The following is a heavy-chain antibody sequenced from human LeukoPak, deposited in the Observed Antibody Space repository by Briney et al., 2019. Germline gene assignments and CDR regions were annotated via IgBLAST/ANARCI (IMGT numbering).Heavy chain of an antibody. CDR2: IRSSGGST. CDR3: AKEVRVSAWNYFYY. D-gene: IGHD1-1*01. J-gene: IGHJ4*01. V-gene: IGHV3-23*01. CDR1: GFTYSTYA. Sequence: GGSLSLSCAASGFTYSTYAMSWVRQAPGEGLEWVSGIRSSGGSTYYSDSVKGRFTVFRDNSKNTLYLQMNSLRAEDTAVYYCAKEVRVSAWNYFYYWGHGTLFTVSS.